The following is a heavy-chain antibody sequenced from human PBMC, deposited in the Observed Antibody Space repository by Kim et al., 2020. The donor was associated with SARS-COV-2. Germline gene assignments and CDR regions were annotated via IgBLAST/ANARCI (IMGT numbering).Heavy chain of an antibody. V-gene: IGHV3-13*05. CDR3: ARAAMVRGASLPDY. D-gene: IGHD3-10*01. Sequence: GGSLRLSCAASGFTFSSYDMHWVRQATGKGLEWVSAIGTAGDPYYPGSVKGRFTISRENAKNSLYLQMNSLRAGDTAVYYCARAAMVRGASLPDYWGQGTLVTVSS. CDR1: GFTFSSYD. J-gene: IGHJ4*02. CDR2: IGTAGDP.